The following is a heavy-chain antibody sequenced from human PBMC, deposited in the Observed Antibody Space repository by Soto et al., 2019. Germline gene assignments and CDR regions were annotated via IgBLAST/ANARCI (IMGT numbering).Heavy chain of an antibody. V-gene: IGHV4-34*01. D-gene: IGHD3-16*02. J-gene: IGHJ4*02. CDR1: GGSFSGYY. CDR3: ARGKLSDYVWGSYRYHFDY. CDR2: INHSGST. Sequence: SETLSLTCAVYGGSFSGYYWSWIRQPPGKGLEWSGEINHSGSTNYNPSLKSRVTISVDTSKNQFSLKLSSVTAADTAVYYCARGKLSDYVWGSYRYHFDYWGQGTVVTVYS.